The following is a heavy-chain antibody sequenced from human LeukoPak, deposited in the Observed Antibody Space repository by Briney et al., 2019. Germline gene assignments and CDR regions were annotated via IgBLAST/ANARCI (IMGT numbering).Heavy chain of an antibody. D-gene: IGHD3-22*01. CDR3: ARVSYYDSSGCFDY. CDR2: IIPIFGTA. V-gene: IGHV1-69*05. CDR1: GGTFNSYA. J-gene: IGHJ4*02. Sequence: SVKVSCKASGGTFNSYAISWVRQARGQGGEGMGGIIPIFGTANYAQKFQGRVTITTDESTSTAYMELSSLRSEDTAVYYCARVSYYDSSGCFDYWGQGTLVTVSS.